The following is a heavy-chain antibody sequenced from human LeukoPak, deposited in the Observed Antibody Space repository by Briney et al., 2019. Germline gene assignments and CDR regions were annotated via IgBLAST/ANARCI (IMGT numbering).Heavy chain of an antibody. J-gene: IGHJ6*03. CDR2: IIPIFGTA. CDR3: ARETQRLRFYYYMDV. D-gene: IGHD5-12*01. V-gene: IGHV1-69*13. CDR1: GYTFTSYD. Sequence: SVKVSCKASGYTFTSYDISWVRQAPGQGLEWMGGIIPIFGTANYAQKFQGRVTITADESTSTAYMELSSLRSEDTAVYYCARETQRLRFYYYMDVWGKGTTVTVSS.